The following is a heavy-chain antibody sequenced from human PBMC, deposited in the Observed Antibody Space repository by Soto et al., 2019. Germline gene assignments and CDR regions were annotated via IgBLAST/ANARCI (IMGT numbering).Heavy chain of an antibody. CDR3: AKDLGGFGMDV. CDR2: ISYDGSNK. V-gene: IGHV3-30*18. D-gene: IGHD6-25*01. Sequence: QVQLVESGGGVVQPGRSLRLSCAASGFTFSSYGMHWVRQAPGKGLEWVAVISYDGSNKYYADSVKGRFTISRDNSKNTLYLQTNSLRAEDTAVYYCAKDLGGFGMDVWGQGTTVTVSS. J-gene: IGHJ6*02. CDR1: GFTFSSYG.